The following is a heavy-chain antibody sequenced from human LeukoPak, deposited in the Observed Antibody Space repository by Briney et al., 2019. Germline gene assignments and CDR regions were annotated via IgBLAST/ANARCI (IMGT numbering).Heavy chain of an antibody. J-gene: IGHJ4*02. Sequence: ASVKVSCKASGHTFTSYGISWVRQAPGQGLEWMGIINPSGGSTSYAQKFQGRVTMTRDMSTSTVYMELSSLRSEDTAVYYCAREEGSSSQDYFDYWGQGTLVTVSS. V-gene: IGHV1-46*01. D-gene: IGHD6-6*01. CDR3: AREEGSSSQDYFDY. CDR2: INPSGGST. CDR1: GHTFTSYG.